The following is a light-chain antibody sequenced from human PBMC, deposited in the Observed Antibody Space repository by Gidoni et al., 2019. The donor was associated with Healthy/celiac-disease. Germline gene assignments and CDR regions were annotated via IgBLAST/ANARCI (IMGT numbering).Light chain of an antibody. Sequence: EIVLTQSPGTLSLSPGERATLSCRASQSVSSSYLAWYQQKPGQAPRLLIYGASSRATGIPDFTLPIRRLEPEDFAVYYCQQYGSLWTFGQGTKVEIK. CDR2: GAS. V-gene: IGKV3-20*01. J-gene: IGKJ1*01. CDR3: QQYGSLWT. CDR1: QSVSSSY.